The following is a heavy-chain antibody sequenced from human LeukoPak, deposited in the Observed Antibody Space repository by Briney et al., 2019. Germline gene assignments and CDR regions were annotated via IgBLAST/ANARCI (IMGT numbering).Heavy chain of an antibody. CDR1: GFTFSSYW. D-gene: IGHD6-19*01. Sequence: GGSLRLSCAASGFTFSSYWMSWVRQAPGKGLEWVAYIKQDGSEKYYVDSVKGRFTISRDNAKNSLYLQMNSLRAEDTAVYYCARDGPIAVAGFFYYYGMDVWGQGTTVTVSS. J-gene: IGHJ6*02. CDR3: ARDGPIAVAGFFYYYGMDV. CDR2: IKQDGSEK. V-gene: IGHV3-7*01.